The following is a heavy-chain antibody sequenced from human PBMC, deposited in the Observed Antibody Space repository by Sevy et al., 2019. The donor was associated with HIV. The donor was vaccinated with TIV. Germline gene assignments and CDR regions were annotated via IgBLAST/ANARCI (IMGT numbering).Heavy chain of an antibody. CDR1: GFTFSKYS. V-gene: IGHV3-23*01. D-gene: IGHD2-8*01. CDR3: AREGCTKPHDY. Sequence: GGSLRLSCAASGFTFSKYSMSWFRQPPGKGLEWGSTLFFGCVEIIYADSVKGRLTISRENSKSSVDLQMNNLRPEDTAVYYCAREGCTKPHDYWGQGTLVTVSS. J-gene: IGHJ4*02. CDR2: LFFGCVEI.